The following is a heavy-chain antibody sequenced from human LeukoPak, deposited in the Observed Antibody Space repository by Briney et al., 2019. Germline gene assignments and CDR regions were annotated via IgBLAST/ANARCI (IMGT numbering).Heavy chain of an antibody. CDR1: GYSFTSYW. CDR2: IYPGDSDT. D-gene: IGHD3-9*01. V-gene: IGHV5-51*01. Sequence: GESLKISCKGSGYSFTSYWIGWVRQMPGKGLEWMGIIYPGDSDTRYSPPFQGQVTISADKSISTAYLQWSSLKASDTAMYYCARGDYDILTGYPKQPIDYWGQGTLVTVSS. CDR3: ARGDYDILTGYPKQPIDY. J-gene: IGHJ4*02.